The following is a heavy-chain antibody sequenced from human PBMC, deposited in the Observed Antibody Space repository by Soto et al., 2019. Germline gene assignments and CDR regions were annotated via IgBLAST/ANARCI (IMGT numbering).Heavy chain of an antibody. CDR1: GGSISSSSYY. J-gene: IGHJ4*02. Sequence: SETLSLTCTVSGGSISSSSYYWGWIRQHPGKGLEWIGYIYYSGSTYYNPSLKSRVTISVDTSKNQFSLKLSSVTAADTAVYYCARDQGSSGYLDYWGQGTLVTVSS. D-gene: IGHD3-22*01. V-gene: IGHV4-31*03. CDR3: ARDQGSSGYLDY. CDR2: IYYSGST.